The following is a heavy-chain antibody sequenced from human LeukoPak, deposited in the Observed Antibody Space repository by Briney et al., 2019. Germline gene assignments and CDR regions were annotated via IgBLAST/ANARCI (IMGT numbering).Heavy chain of an antibody. CDR1: GFTFSSYS. CDR2: ISSSSSYI. V-gene: IGHV3-21*01. CDR3: ARDKGSSFDY. Sequence: GGSLRLSCAASGFTFSSYSMNWVRQAPGKGLEWVSSISSSSSYIYYADSVKGRFPISRDNAKNSLYLQMNSLRAEDTAVYYCARDKGSSFDYWGQGTLVTVSS. J-gene: IGHJ4*02. D-gene: IGHD6-6*01.